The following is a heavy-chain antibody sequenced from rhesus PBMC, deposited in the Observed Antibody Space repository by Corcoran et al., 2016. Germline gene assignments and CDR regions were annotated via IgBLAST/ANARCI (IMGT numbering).Heavy chain of an antibody. V-gene: IGHV3S42*01. Sequence: EVQLVESGGGLAKPGGSLRLSCAASGFTFSSYWMNWFRQPPGRGLEWISAINSGGGNTYYADSVKGRFTISRDNSKNTLSLQMNSLRAEDTAVYYCTKEVSYGQYYFDYWGQGVLVTVSS. CDR2: INSGGGNT. D-gene: IGHD5-36*01. CDR3: TKEVSYGQYYFDY. J-gene: IGHJ4*01. CDR1: GFTFSSYW.